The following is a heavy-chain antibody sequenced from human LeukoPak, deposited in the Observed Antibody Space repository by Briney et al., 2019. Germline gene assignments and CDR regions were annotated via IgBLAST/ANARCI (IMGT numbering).Heavy chain of an antibody. CDR3: ARQRYHDS. J-gene: IGHJ4*02. CDR1: GFTFSCYW. Sequence: GGSLRLSCATSGFTFSCYWMSWVRQAPGKGLEWVANIKQDGSEKNYLDSVKGRFTISRDNAKNSLYLQMNSLRAEDTAVYYCARQRYHDSWGQGTPVTVSS. D-gene: IGHD2-2*01. CDR2: IKQDGSEK. V-gene: IGHV3-7*01.